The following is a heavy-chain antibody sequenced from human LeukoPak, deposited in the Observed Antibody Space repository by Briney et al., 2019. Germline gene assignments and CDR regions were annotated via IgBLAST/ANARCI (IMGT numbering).Heavy chain of an antibody. CDR3: AKDLQSWELPSNGMDV. V-gene: IGHV3-30-3*01. D-gene: IGHD1-26*01. CDR1: GFTFSSYA. J-gene: IGHJ6*02. CDR2: ISYDGSNK. Sequence: GGSLRLSCAASGFTFSSYAMHWVRQAPGKGLEWVAVISYDGSNKYYADSVKGRFTISRDNSKNTLYLQMNSLRAEDTAVYYCAKDLQSWELPSNGMDVWGQGATVTVSS.